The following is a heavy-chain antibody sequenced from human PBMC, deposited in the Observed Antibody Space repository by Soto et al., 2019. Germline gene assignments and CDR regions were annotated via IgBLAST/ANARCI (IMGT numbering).Heavy chain of an antibody. CDR2: VSHDGRNT. Sequence: LSLTCAVYGGSFSGYYWTWIRQPPGTGLEWVAVVSHDGRNTHYADSVKGRFTISRDSSKNTVSLEMTSLRAEDTAVYYCAKGGRQWLVTSDFNYWGQGALVTVSS. CDR3: AKGGRQWLVTSDFNY. D-gene: IGHD6-19*01. J-gene: IGHJ4*02. V-gene: IGHV3-30*18. CDR1: GGSFSGYY.